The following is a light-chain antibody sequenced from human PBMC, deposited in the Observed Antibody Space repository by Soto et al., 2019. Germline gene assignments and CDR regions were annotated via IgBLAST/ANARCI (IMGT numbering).Light chain of an antibody. CDR3: QQYNNWPPYT. J-gene: IGKJ2*01. V-gene: IGKV3-15*01. CDR1: KSVSSN. CDR2: GAS. Sequence: EIVMTQSPATLSVSPGERATLSCRAGKSVSSNLAWYQQKPGQAPRLLIYGASTRATGIPARFSGSGSGTEFTLTISSLQSEDFAVYDCQQYNNWPPYTFGQGTKLEIK.